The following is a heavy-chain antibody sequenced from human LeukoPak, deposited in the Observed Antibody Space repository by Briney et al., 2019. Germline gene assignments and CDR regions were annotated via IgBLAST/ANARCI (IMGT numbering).Heavy chain of an antibody. Sequence: SETLSLTCAVHGGSFSGYYWSWIRQPPGKGLEWIGEINHSGSTNYNPSLKSRVTISVDTSKNQFSLKLSSVTAADTAVYYCAGLAGTDYWGQGTLVTVSS. CDR1: GGSFSGYY. CDR2: INHSGST. CDR3: AGLAGTDY. V-gene: IGHV4-34*01. J-gene: IGHJ4*02. D-gene: IGHD2-15*01.